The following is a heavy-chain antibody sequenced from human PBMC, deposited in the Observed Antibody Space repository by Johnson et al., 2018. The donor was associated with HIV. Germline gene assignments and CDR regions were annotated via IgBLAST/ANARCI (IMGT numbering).Heavy chain of an antibody. CDR1: GFTVSSNY. CDR3: AVLCSGCADAFDI. Sequence: EVQLVESGGGLVQPGGSLRLSCAASGFTVSSNYMSWVRQAPGKGLEWVSVIYRGGSTYFADFVKGRFTISRDNSKNTLYLQMNSLRAEDTAVYYCAVLCSGCADAFDIWGQGTLVTVSS. V-gene: IGHV3-66*01. J-gene: IGHJ3*02. CDR2: IYRGGST. D-gene: IGHD3-10*01.